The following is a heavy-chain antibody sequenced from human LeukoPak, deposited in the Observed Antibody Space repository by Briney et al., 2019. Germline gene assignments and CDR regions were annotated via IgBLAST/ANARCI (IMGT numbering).Heavy chain of an antibody. D-gene: IGHD2-2*01. J-gene: IGHJ4*02. CDR1: GFTFSSYS. CDR2: ISSSSSYI. CDR3: ARNLPSACSSTSCYPDY. Sequence: GGSLRLSCAASGFTFSSYSMNWVRQAPVKGLEWVSSISSSSSYIYYAGSVKGRFTISRDNAKNSLYLQMNSLRAEDTAVYYCARNLPSACSSTSCYPDYWGQGTLVTVSS. V-gene: IGHV3-21*01.